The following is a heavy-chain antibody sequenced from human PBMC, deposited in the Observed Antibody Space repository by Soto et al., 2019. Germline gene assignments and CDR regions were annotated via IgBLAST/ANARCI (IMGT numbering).Heavy chain of an antibody. CDR2: IYYSGST. CDR3: ARDRCSSTSCLFPGWFDP. J-gene: IGHJ5*02. CDR1: GGSISSGGYY. D-gene: IGHD2-2*01. V-gene: IGHV4-31*03. Sequence: SETLSLTCTVSGGSISSGGYYWSWIRRHPGKGMEWIGYIYYSGSTYYNPSLKSRVTISVDTSKNQYSLKLSSVTAADTAVYYFARDRCSSTSCLFPGWFDPWGQGTLVTVSS.